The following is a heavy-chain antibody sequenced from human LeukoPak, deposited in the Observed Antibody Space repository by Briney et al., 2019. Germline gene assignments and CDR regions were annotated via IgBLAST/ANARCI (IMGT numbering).Heavy chain of an antibody. D-gene: IGHD3-10*01. CDR1: GFTFSDYY. CDR2: ISSSGSTI. J-gene: IGHJ4*02. Sequence: GGSLRLSCAASGFTFSDYYMSWIRQAPGKGLEWVSYISSSGSTIYYADSVKGRFTISRDNAKNSLYLQMNSLRAEDTAVYYCAKDRGSGSYHYFDYWGQGILVTVSS. CDR3: AKDRGSGSYHYFDY. V-gene: IGHV3-11*01.